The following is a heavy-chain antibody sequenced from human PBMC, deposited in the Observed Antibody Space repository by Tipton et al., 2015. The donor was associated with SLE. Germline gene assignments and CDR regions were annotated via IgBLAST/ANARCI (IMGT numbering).Heavy chain of an antibody. CDR1: GFTFSGYE. Sequence: SLRLSCTASGFTFSGYEMNWVRQAPGKGLECVSYINTGGNVYYADSVKGRFTISRDNAKNSLYLQMNNLRAEDAAVYYCARWGGDLRRDQYLDLWGRGTLVTVSS. D-gene: IGHD3-10*01. CDR2: INTGGNV. V-gene: IGHV3-48*03. CDR3: ARWGGDLRRDQYLDL. J-gene: IGHJ2*01.